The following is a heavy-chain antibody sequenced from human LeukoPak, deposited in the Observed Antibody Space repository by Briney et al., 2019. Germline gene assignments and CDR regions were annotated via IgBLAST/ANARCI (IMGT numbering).Heavy chain of an antibody. V-gene: IGHV4-30-2*01. D-gene: IGHD3-16*01. Sequence: PSETLSLTCAVSGGSISSGGYSWSWIRQPPGKGLEWIGYIYHSGSTYYNPSLKSRVTISVDRSKNQFSLKLSSVTAADTAVYYCAVNSVYDYVWGSYAFDIWGQGTMVTVSS. CDR2: IYHSGST. J-gene: IGHJ3*02. CDR3: AVNSVYDYVWGSYAFDI. CDR1: GGSISSGGYS.